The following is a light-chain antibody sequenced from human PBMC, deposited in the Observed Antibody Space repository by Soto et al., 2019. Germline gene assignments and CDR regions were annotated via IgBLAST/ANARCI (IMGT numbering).Light chain of an antibody. CDR2: AAS. CDR3: QQRSNWPPEIT. V-gene: IGKV1-5*01. J-gene: IGKJ5*01. CDR1: QTISSW. Sequence: IQMTQSPSTLSTSVGARVTITCRASQTISSWLAWYQQKPGKAPKRLIYAASSLQSGVPSRFSGSGSGTEFTLTISSLEPEDFALYYCQQRSNWPPEITFGQGTRLEIK.